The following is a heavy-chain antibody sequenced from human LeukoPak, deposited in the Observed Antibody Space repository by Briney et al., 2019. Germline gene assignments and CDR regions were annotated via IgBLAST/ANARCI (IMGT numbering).Heavy chain of an antibody. CDR3: ARGGYYFDSDGIDY. J-gene: IGHJ4*02. Sequence: SETLSLTCSVSGGSFTGYYWTWIRQSPGKGLEWIGEIIHSGTTYYNPSLNSRLTMSIDTSNNQFSLRLSSVTAADTAIYYCARGGYYFDSDGIDYWGPGTLVIVSS. V-gene: IGHV4-34*12. CDR1: GGSFTGYY. D-gene: IGHD3-22*01. CDR2: IIHSGTT.